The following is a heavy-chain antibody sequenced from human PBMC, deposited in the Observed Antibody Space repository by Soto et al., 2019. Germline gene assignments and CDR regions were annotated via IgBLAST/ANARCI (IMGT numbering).Heavy chain of an antibody. CDR2: IDPSDSYT. Sequence: GESLKISCKGSGYSFTSYWISWVRQMPGKGLEWMGRIDPSDSYTNYSPSFQGHVTISADKSISTAYLQMRSLRAEDTAVYYCASSLSPAGYYYYGMNVWGQGTTVTVSS. J-gene: IGHJ6*02. CDR3: ASSLSPAGYYYYGMNV. CDR1: GYSFTSYW. V-gene: IGHV5-10-1*01. D-gene: IGHD2-2*01.